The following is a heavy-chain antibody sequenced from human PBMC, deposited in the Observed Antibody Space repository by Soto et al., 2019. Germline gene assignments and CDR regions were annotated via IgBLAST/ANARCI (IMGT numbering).Heavy chain of an antibody. CDR1: GFTFSSYA. J-gene: IGHJ6*02. CDR2: ISGSGGST. D-gene: IGHD6-13*01. CDR3: AKETYSSSWYFYYYGMDV. Sequence: PWGSLRLSCAASGFTFSSYAMSWVRQAPGKGLEWVSAISGSGGSTYYADSVKGRFTISRDNSKNTLYLQMNSLRAEDTAVYYCAKETYSSSWYFYYYGMDVWGQGTTVTVSS. V-gene: IGHV3-23*01.